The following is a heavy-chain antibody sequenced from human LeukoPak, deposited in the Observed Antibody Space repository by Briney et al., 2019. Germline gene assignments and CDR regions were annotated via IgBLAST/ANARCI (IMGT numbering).Heavy chain of an antibody. CDR2: IYYSGST. Sequence: PSETLSLTCTVSGGSISSYYWNWIRQPPGKGLEWIGYIYYSGSTYYNPSLKSRVTISVDTSKNQFSLKLSSVTAADTAVYYCATGPMVRIAYWGQGTLVTVSS. CDR1: GGSISSYY. J-gene: IGHJ4*02. V-gene: IGHV4-59*12. D-gene: IGHD3-10*01. CDR3: ATGPMVRIAY.